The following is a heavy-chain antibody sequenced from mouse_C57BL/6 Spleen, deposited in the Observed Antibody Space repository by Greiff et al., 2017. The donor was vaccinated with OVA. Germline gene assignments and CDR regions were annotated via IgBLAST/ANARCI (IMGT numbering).Heavy chain of an antibody. V-gene: IGHV5-9-1*02. J-gene: IGHJ2*01. D-gene: IGHD1-1*01. CDR1: GFTFSSYA. Sequence: EVNLVESGEGLVKPGGSLKLSCAASGFTFSSYAMSWVRQTPEKRLEWVAYISSGGDYIYYADTVKGRFTISRDNARNTLYLQMSSLKSEDTAMYYCTREDYGSRSPSYFDYWGQGTTLTVSS. CDR3: TREDYGSRSPSYFDY. CDR2: ISSGGDYI.